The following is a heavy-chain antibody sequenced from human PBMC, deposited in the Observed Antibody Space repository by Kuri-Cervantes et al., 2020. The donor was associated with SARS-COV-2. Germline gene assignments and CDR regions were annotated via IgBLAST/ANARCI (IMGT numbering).Heavy chain of an antibody. V-gene: IGHV4-39*01. Sequence: SETLSLTCTVSGGSISSSSYYWGWIRQPPGKGLEWIGSIYYSGSTYYNPSLKSRVTISVDTSKNQFSLKLSSVTAADTAIYYCVRFVIGTEYVDYWGQGALVTVSS. D-gene: IGHD3-16*02. J-gene: IGHJ4*02. CDR3: VRFVIGTEYVDY. CDR2: IYYSGST. CDR1: GGSISSSSYY.